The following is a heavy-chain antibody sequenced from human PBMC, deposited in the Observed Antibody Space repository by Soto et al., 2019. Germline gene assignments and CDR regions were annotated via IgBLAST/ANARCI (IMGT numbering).Heavy chain of an antibody. CDR1: GFTFSSYA. J-gene: IGHJ3*02. CDR3: TAGSGWYNAFDI. V-gene: IGHV3-23*01. Sequence: EVQLLESGGGLVQPGGSLRLSCAASGFTFSSYAMSWVRQAPGKGLEWVSAISGSGGSTYYADSVKGRFTISRDNSKNTLYLQMNSLRAEDTAVYYWTAGSGWYNAFDIWGQGTMVTVSS. D-gene: IGHD6-19*01. CDR2: ISGSGGST.